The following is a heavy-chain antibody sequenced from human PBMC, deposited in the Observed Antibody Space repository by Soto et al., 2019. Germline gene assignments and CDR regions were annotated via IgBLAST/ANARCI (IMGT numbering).Heavy chain of an antibody. Sequence: EVQLVESGGGLVQPGGSLRLSCAASGFTFSSYWLHWVRHPPGKGLVWVSRINSDGSSTSYADSVKGRFTISRDNANNTLYLQMNSLRAEDTAVYYCVRTRLVVAPATREDYLGEGTLVTFSA. CDR3: VRTRLVVAPATREDY. CDR1: GFTFSSYW. D-gene: IGHD2-15*01. J-gene: IGHJ4*02. V-gene: IGHV3-74*01. CDR2: INSDGSST.